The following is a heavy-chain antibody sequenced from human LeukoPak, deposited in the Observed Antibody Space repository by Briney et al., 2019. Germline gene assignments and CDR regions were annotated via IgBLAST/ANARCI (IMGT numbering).Heavy chain of an antibody. CDR3: ARDRVGVGGNGWEN. D-gene: IGHD6-19*01. V-gene: IGHV1-8*01. CDR2: MKPNSGNT. J-gene: IGHJ4*02. CDR1: GYTFINYD. Sequence: ASVTVSCKASGYTFINYDIHWVRQATGQGLEWMGWMKPNSGNTGYVQKFQGRVIMTRDTSISTAYMELSSLTSEDTAVDFCARDRVGVGGNGWENWGQGTLVTVSS.